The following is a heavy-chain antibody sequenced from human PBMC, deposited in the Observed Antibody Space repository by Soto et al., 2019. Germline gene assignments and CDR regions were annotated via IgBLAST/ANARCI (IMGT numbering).Heavy chain of an antibody. CDR2: IWHDGGNK. CDR1: GFTFSSYG. J-gene: IGHJ4*02. CDR3: ARDGDVNTGFGKDY. Sequence: QVQLVESGGGVVQPGRSLRLSCAASGFTFSSYGMHWVRQAPGKGLGWVAFIWHDGGNKFYAESVKGRFTISRDNSKNTLYLQMTRLSAEDTAMYYCARDGDVNTGFGKDYWGQGTLVTVSS. V-gene: IGHV3-33*01. D-gene: IGHD3-16*01.